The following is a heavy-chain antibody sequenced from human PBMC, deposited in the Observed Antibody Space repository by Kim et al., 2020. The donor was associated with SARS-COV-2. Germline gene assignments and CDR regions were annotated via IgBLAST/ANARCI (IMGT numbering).Heavy chain of an antibody. J-gene: IGHJ6*02. V-gene: IGHV5-51*01. CDR3: ARPGGNRGMDV. Sequence: TRYSPSFQGQVTISADKSISTAYLQWSSLKASVTAMYYCARPGGNRGMDVWGQGTTVTVSS. D-gene: IGHD2-15*01. CDR2: T.